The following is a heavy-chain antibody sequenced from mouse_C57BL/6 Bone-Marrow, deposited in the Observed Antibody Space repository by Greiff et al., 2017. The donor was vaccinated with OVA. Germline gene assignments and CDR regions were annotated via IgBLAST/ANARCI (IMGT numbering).Heavy chain of an antibody. CDR3: ARDDYVYFDY. CDR2: ISDGGSYT. J-gene: IGHJ2*01. Sequence: DVQLVESGGGLVKPGGSLKLSCAASGFTFSSYAMSWVRQTPEKRLEWVATISDGGSYTYYPDNVKGRFTISRDNAKNNLYLQMSHLKSEDTAMYYCARDDYVYFDYWGQGTTLTVSS. D-gene: IGHD2-4*01. CDR1: GFTFSSYA. V-gene: IGHV5-4*01.